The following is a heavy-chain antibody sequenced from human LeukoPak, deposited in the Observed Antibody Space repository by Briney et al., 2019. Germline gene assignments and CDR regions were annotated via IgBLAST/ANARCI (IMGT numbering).Heavy chain of an antibody. Sequence: QSGGSLRLSCAASGFTFSSYAMSWARQAPGKGLEWVSAISGSGGSTYYADSVKGRFTISRDNSKNTLYLQMNSLRAEDTAVYYCAKVEWKPFNFDYWGQGTLVTVSS. J-gene: IGHJ4*02. CDR3: AKVEWKPFNFDY. CDR2: ISGSGGST. D-gene: IGHD1-1*01. CDR1: GFTFSSYA. V-gene: IGHV3-23*01.